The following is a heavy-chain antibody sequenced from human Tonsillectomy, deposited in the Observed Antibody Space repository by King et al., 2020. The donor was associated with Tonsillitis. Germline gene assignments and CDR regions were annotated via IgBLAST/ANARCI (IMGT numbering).Heavy chain of an antibody. V-gene: IGHV5-51*01. CDR1: GYSFTSYW. Sequence: QLVQSGAEVKKPGESLKISCKGSGYSFTSYWIGWVRQMPGKGLEWMGIIYPGDSDTRYSPSFQGQVTISADKSISTAYLQWSSLKASDTAMYYCARCLGRGMAVQRASPFDYWGQGTLVTVSS. J-gene: IGHJ4*02. CDR2: IYPGDSDT. CDR3: ARCLGRGMAVQRASPFDY. D-gene: IGHD6-19*01.